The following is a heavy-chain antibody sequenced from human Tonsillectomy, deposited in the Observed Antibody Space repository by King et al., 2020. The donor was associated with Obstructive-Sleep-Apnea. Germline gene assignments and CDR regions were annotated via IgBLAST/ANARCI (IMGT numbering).Heavy chain of an antibody. CDR2: IRNDRSNK. CDR3: AKDKSGGDCWYFDF. D-gene: IGHD2-21*02. CDR1: GFTFNYFG. V-gene: IGHV3-30*02. J-gene: IGHJ2*01. Sequence: HVQLVESGGGVVQPGRSLRLSCAASGFTFNYFGMHWVRQAPGKGLEWVAFIRNDRSNKYYADSVKGRFTISRDNSKNTLFLQMNSLRAEDTAVYYCAKDKSGGDCWYFDFWGHGTLVTVSS.